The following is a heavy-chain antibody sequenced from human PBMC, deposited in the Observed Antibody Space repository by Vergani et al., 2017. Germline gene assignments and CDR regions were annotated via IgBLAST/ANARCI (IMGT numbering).Heavy chain of an antibody. CDR1: GGSISSSNW. V-gene: IGHV4-4*03. Sequence: QVQLQESGPGLVKPPGTLSLTCAVSGGSISSSNWWSWVRQPPGKGLEWIGEIYHSGSTNYNPSLKSRVTISVDKSKNQFSLKLSSVTAADTAVYYCARAYCGGDCYSNSYYYYGMDVWGQGTTVTVSS. CDR2: IYHSGST. D-gene: IGHD2-21*02. CDR3: ARAYCGGDCYSNSYYYYGMDV. J-gene: IGHJ6*02.